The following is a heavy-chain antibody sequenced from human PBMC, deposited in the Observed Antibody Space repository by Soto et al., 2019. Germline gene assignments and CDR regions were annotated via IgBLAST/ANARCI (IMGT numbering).Heavy chain of an antibody. CDR1: AGFTSPSTTYA. D-gene: IGHD3-10*01. J-gene: IGHJ6*01. CDR3: ARRGVRGVLYGIDA. CDR2: IYYSGDT. Sequence: SKTLSLTRTVSAGFTSPSTTYAWGWFRQPPWKGLQWIGSIYYSGDTYYNPSLKSRLTISVDTSKNQFSLKLNSVTAADTAVYYCARRGVRGVLYGIDAWGQGTTVT. V-gene: IGHV4-39*01.